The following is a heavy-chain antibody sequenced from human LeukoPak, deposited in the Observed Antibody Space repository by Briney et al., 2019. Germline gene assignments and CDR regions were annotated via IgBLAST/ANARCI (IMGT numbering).Heavy chain of an antibody. CDR3: ARDVDTAMVPAFDI. CDR2: IGSSGSTI. D-gene: IGHD5-18*01. CDR1: GFTFSSYA. J-gene: IGHJ3*02. V-gene: IGHV3-48*04. Sequence: GGSLRLSCAASGFTFSSYAMSWVRQAPGKGLEWVSYIGSSGSTIYYADSVKGRFTISRDNAKNSLYLQMNSLRAEDTAVYYCARDVDTAMVPAFDIWGQGTMVTVSS.